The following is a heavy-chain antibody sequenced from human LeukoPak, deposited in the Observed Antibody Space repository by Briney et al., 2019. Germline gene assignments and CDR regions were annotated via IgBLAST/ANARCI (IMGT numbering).Heavy chain of an antibody. J-gene: IGHJ6*03. Sequence: GGSLRLSCAASGFTFSSYAMHWVRQAPGKGLEWVAVISYDGSNKYYADSVKGRFTISRDNSKNTLYLQMNSLRAEDTAVYYCAKHGTYYYDSSGYYYYYYYMDVWGKGTTVTVSS. V-gene: IGHV3-30*04. CDR3: AKHGTYYYDSSGYYYYYYYMDV. CDR1: GFTFSSYA. CDR2: ISYDGSNK. D-gene: IGHD3-22*01.